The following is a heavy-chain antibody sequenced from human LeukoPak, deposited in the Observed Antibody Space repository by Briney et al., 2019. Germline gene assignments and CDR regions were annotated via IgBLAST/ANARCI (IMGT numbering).Heavy chain of an antibody. CDR3: ASGPHLLRYFDWLSHAFDI. Sequence: SETLSLTCAVYGGSFSGYYWSWIRQPPGKGLEWIWEINHSGSTNYNPSLKSRVTISVDTSKNQFSLKLSSVTAADTAVYYCASGPHLLRYFDWLSHAFDIWGQGTMVTVSS. V-gene: IGHV4-34*01. J-gene: IGHJ3*02. CDR2: INHSGST. D-gene: IGHD3-9*01. CDR1: GGSFSGYY.